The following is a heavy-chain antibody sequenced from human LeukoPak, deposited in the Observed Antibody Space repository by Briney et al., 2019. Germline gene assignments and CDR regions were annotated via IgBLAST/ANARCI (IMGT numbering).Heavy chain of an antibody. V-gene: IGHV1-69*06. J-gene: IGHJ4*02. CDR3: ARLRGYSYVDDY. D-gene: IGHD5-18*01. CDR2: IIPIFGTA. Sequence: SVTVSCEASGGTFSSYAISWVRQAPGQGLEWMGGIIPIFGTANYAQKFQGRVTITADKSTSTAYMELSSLRSEDTAVYYCARLRGYSYVDDYWGQGTLVTVSS. CDR1: GGTFSSYA.